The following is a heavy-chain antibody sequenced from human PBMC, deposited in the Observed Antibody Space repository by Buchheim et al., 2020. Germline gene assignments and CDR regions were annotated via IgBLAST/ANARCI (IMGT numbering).Heavy chain of an antibody. V-gene: IGHV3-23*01. Sequence: EVQLLESGGGLVQPGGSLRLSCAASEFFFSTYALSWVRQAPGKGLEWVSSITASGTFYADSVKGRFTISRDNSQNTLYLQMDRLRAEETAIYFCSKDVPASGWGLYWGQGTL. CDR3: SKDVPASGWGLY. D-gene: IGHD3-16*01. J-gene: IGHJ4*02. CDR2: ITASGT. CDR1: EFFFSTYA.